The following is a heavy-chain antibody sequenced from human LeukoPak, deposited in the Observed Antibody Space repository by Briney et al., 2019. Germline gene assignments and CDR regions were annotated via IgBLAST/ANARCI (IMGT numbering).Heavy chain of an antibody. J-gene: IGHJ3*02. Sequence: GGSLRLSCAASGFTVRSNYMNWVRQAPGKGLEWVSVIYSGGSTYYADSVKGRFTISRDNAKNSLYLQMNSLRAEDTAVYYCARPPRGYAGDAFDIWGQGTMVTVSS. CDR1: GFTVRSNY. D-gene: IGHD2-2*01. V-gene: IGHV3-66*04. CDR3: ARPPRGYAGDAFDI. CDR2: IYSGGST.